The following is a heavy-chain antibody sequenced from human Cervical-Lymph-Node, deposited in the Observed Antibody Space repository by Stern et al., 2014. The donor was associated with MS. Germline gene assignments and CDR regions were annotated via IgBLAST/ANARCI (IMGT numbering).Heavy chain of an antibody. V-gene: IGHV1-46*01. Sequence: VQLVESGAEVKQPGASVRVSCKPSGYTFSRYYLHWVRQAPGQGLEWMGIINPSGGSTSYAQKFQGRVTMTPDTSTSTVYMDLSSLRSEDTAVYYCARAYGTSDHAFDIWGQGTMVTVSS. D-gene: IGHD2-21*01. CDR3: ARAYGTSDHAFDI. J-gene: IGHJ3*02. CDR1: GYTFSRYY. CDR2: INPSGGST.